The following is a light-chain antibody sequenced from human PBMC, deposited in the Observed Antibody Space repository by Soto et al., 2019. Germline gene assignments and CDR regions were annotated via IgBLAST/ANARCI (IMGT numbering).Light chain of an antibody. CDR1: SSDVGSYNL. Sequence: ALTQPASVSGSPGQSITISCTGTSSDVGSYNLVSWYQQHPGKAPKLMIYEGSKRPSGVSNRFSGSKSGNTASLTISGLQAEDEADYYCCSYAGSSTSPYVFGTGTKVTVL. CDR3: CSYAGSSTSPYV. V-gene: IGLV2-23*01. CDR2: EGS. J-gene: IGLJ1*01.